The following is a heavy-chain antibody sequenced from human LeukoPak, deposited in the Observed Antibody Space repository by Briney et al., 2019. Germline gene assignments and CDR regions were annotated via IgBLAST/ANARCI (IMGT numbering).Heavy chain of an antibody. CDR2: ITSSGSTK. J-gene: IGHJ4*02. D-gene: IGHD4-17*01. CDR3: AKDLDYAGNY. V-gene: IGHV3-11*01. CDR1: GFTFSDYY. Sequence: TGGSLRLSCAASGFTFSDYYMNWIRQAPGKGLEWVSYITSSGSTKYYADSVKGRFTISRDNSKNTLYLQMNSLRAEDTAVYYCAKDLDYAGNYWGQGTLVTVSS.